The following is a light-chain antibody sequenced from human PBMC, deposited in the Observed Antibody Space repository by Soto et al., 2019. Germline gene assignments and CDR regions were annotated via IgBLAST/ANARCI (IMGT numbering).Light chain of an antibody. CDR2: EDT. Sequence: QSALTQPASVSGSPGQSITISCTGTSSDVGSCSHVSWYQQHPGKAPKLIIHEDTTRPSGVSDRFSGSRSGNTASLTVSGLQAEAEADSYCCLCGGMVFGGGTKLTVL. CDR3: CLCGGMV. CDR1: SSDVGSCSH. V-gene: IGLV2-23*01. J-gene: IGLJ2*01.